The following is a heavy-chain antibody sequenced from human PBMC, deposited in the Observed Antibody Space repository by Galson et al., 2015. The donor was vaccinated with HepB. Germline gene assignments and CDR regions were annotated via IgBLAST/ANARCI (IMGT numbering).Heavy chain of an antibody. CDR2: ISYDGSNK. Sequence: SLRLSCAASGFTFSSYAMHWVRQAPGKGLEWVAVISYDGSNKYYADSVKGRFTISRDNSKNTLYLQMNSLRAEDTAVYYCARDPSGSGSYSKDYWGQGTLVTVSS. CDR1: GFTFSSYA. CDR3: ARDPSGSGSYSKDY. J-gene: IGHJ4*02. D-gene: IGHD3-10*01. V-gene: IGHV3-30*04.